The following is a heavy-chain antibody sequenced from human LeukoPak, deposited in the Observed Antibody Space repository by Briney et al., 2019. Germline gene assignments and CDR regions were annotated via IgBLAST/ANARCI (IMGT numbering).Heavy chain of an antibody. J-gene: IGHJ4*02. CDR2: ITSGANT. Sequence: PGGSLRLSCAASGFTFNTYAMGWVRQAPGKGLEWVSGITSGANTYYADSVKGRFTISRDNSENTLNLQMNSLRAEDTAIYYCAKARAGDITAAFNYWGQGTLVTVSS. D-gene: IGHD6-13*01. CDR1: GFTFNTYA. V-gene: IGHV3-23*01. CDR3: AKARAGDITAAFNY.